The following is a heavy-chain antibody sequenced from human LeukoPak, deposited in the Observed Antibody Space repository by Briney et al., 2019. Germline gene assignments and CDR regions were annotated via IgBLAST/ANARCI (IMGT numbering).Heavy chain of an antibody. CDR1: GFTFDDYS. J-gene: IGHJ4*02. D-gene: IGHD6-19*01. V-gene: IGHV3-20*04. Sequence: GGSLRLSCAASGFTFDDYSMHWVRQAPGKGLEWVSGITGSGTGTFYADSVKGRFTISRDNAKNTLYLQMNSLRAEDTAVYYCARGQIAVAGTWGQGTLVTVSS. CDR2: ITGSGTGT. CDR3: ARGQIAVAGT.